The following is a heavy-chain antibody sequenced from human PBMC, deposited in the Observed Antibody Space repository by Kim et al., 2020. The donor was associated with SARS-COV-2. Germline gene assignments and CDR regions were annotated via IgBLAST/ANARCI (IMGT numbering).Heavy chain of an antibody. V-gene: IGHV4-59*01. CDR3: ARVVPPLQQQQELTNWFDP. D-gene: IGHD6-13*01. CDR2: IYYSGST. Sequence: SETLSLTCTVSGCSISSYYWSWIRQPPGKGLEWIGYIYYSGSTNYNPSLKSRVTISVDTSKNQFFLKLSSVTAADTAVYYCARVVPPLQQQQELTNWFDPWGQGAPVTVSA. CDR1: GCSISSYY. J-gene: IGHJ5*02.